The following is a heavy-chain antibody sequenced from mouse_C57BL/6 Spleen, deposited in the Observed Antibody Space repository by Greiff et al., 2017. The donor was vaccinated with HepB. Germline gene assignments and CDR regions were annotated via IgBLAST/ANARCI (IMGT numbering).Heavy chain of an antibody. CDR2: ISNLAYSI. CDR1: GFTFSDYG. Sequence: DVKLVESGGGLVQPGGSLKLSCAASGFTFSDYGMAWVRQAPRKGPEWVAFISNLAYSIYYADTVTGRFTISRANAKNTLYLEMSSLRSEDTAMYYCARPSNYYGSSHWYFDVWGTGTTVTVSS. V-gene: IGHV5-15*01. CDR3: ARPSNYYGSSHWYFDV. D-gene: IGHD1-1*01. J-gene: IGHJ1*03.